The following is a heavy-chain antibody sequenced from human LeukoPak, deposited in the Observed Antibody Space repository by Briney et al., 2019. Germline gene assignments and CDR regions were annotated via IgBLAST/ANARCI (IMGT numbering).Heavy chain of an antibody. V-gene: IGHV4-39*01. Sequence: SETLSLTCTVSGGSISSSSYYWGWIRQPPGKGLEWIGSIYYSGSTYYNPSLKSRVTISVDTSKNQSSLKLSSVTAADTAVYYCARHDGYNYYFDYWGQGTLVTVSS. CDR1: GGSISSSSYY. CDR2: IYYSGST. CDR3: ARHDGYNYYFDY. J-gene: IGHJ4*02. D-gene: IGHD5-24*01.